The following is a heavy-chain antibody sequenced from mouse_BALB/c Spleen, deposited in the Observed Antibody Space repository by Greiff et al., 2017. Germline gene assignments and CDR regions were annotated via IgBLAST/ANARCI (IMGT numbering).Heavy chain of an antibody. CDR3: AREARATFYAMDY. J-gene: IGHJ4*01. CDR1: GFTFSSFG. V-gene: IGHV5-17*02. D-gene: IGHD3-1*01. CDR2: ISSGSSTI. Sequence: EVQLVESGGGLVQPGGSRKLSCAASGFTFSSFGMHWVRQAPEKGLEWVAYISSGSSTIYYADTVKGRFTISRDNPKNTLFLQMTSLRSEDTAMYYCAREARATFYAMDYWGQGTSVTVSS.